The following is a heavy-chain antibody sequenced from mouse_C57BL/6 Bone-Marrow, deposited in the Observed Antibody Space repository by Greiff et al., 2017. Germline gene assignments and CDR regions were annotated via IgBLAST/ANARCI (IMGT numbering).Heavy chain of an antibody. CDR3: TRDYSNYCYAMDY. CDR1: GYTFTSYW. V-gene: IGHV1-69*01. D-gene: IGHD2-5*01. CDR2: IDPSDSYT. J-gene: IGHJ4*01. Sequence: QVQLQQPGAELVMPGASVKLSCKASGYTFTSYWMHWVKQRPGQGLEWIGEIDPSDSYTNYNQKFKGKSTLTVDKSSSTAYMQLSSLTSEDSAVYYCTRDYSNYCYAMDYWGQGTSVTVSS.